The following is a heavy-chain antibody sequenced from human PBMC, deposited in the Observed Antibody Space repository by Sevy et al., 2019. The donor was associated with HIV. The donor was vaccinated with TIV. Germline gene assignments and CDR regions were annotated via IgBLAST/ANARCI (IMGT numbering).Heavy chain of an antibody. CDR3: AREFAEPGHYYDTSGSFDY. CDR2: IIWNGGST. J-gene: IGHJ4*02. CDR1: GFTFDDYG. V-gene: IGHV3-20*04. D-gene: IGHD3-22*01. Sequence: GGSLRLSCAASGFTFDDYGMSWVRQAPGKGLEWVSGIIWNGGSTTYADSVKGRFTISRDNAKNSLYLHMNSLRAEDTALYYCAREFAEPGHYYDTSGSFDYWGQGTLVTVSS.